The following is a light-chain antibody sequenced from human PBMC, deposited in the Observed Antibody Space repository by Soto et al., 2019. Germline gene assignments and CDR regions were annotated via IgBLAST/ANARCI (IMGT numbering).Light chain of an antibody. CDR2: GAS. V-gene: IGKV3-20*01. CDR3: QQHGTSPIT. CDR1: QTVIHNH. J-gene: IGKJ5*01. Sequence: GLNPSPAALSLSPHESANLCRSASQTVIHNHLAWHQQKPGQTPRLLVYGASSRATGIPDRFSGSGSGTDFTLTISRLEPEDFAVYYCQQHGTSPITFGQGTRLEIK.